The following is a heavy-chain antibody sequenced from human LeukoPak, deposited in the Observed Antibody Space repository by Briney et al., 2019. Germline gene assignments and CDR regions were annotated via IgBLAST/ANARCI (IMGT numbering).Heavy chain of an antibody. CDR1: GFTFSNSA. CDR3: ARDEEEAFDI. Sequence: GGSLRLSCAASGFTFSNSAMSWVRQAPGKGLEWVSSISSSSSYIYYADSAKGRFTISRDNAKNSLYLQMNSLRAEDTAVYYCARDEEEAFDIWGQGTMVTVSS. J-gene: IGHJ3*02. V-gene: IGHV3-21*01. CDR2: ISSSSSYI.